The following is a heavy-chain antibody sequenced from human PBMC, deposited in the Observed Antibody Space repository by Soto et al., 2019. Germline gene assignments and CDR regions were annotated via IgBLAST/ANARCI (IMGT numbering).Heavy chain of an antibody. CDR2: INHSGST. J-gene: IGHJ5*02. Sequence: PSETLSLTCAVYGGSFSGYYWSWIRQPSGKGLEWIGEINHSGSTNYNPSLKSRVTISVDTSKNQFSLKLSSVTAADTAVYYCARVGAAAGTGSWFDPWGQGTLVTVSS. CDR1: GGSFSGYY. D-gene: IGHD6-13*01. CDR3: ARVGAAAGTGSWFDP. V-gene: IGHV4-34*01.